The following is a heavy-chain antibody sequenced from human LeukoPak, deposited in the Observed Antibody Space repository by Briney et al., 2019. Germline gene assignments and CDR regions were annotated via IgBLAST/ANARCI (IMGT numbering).Heavy chain of an antibody. D-gene: IGHD3-9*01. CDR2: INWNGGST. V-gene: IGHV3-20*04. CDR3: ARESYDILTGYYNVDY. Sequence: GGSLRLSCAASGVTFDDYGMSWVRQAPGKGLEWVSGINWNGGSTGYADSVKGRFTISRDNAKNSLYLQMNSLRAEDTALYYCARESYDILTGYYNVDYWGQGTLVTVSS. CDR1: GVTFDDYG. J-gene: IGHJ4*02.